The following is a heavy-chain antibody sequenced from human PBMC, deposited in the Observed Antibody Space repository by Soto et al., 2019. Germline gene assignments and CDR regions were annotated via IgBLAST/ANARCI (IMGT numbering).Heavy chain of an antibody. Sequence: PGGSLRLSCAASGFTFSSYGMHWVRQAPGKGLEWVALIWFDGSDKYYTESVKGRFTISRDNSKNTLYLQMNSLRAEDTAVYYCAREDSSGYPPYQLWGQGTLVTVSS. V-gene: IGHV3-33*01. D-gene: IGHD3-22*01. J-gene: IGHJ4*02. CDR1: GFTFSSYG. CDR2: IWFDGSDK. CDR3: AREDSSGYPPYQL.